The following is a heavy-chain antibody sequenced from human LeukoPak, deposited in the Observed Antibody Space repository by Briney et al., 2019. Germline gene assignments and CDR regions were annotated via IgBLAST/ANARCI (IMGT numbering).Heavy chain of an antibody. CDR1: GGSISSGDYY. Sequence: SQTLSLTCTVSGGSISSGDYYWSWIRQPPGKGLEWIGYIYYSGSTNYNPSLKSRVTISVDTSKNQFSLKLSSVTAADTAVYYCARAPLYYYYGMDVWGQGTTVTVSS. CDR2: IYYSGST. V-gene: IGHV4-30-4*01. CDR3: ARAPLYYYYGMDV. J-gene: IGHJ6*02.